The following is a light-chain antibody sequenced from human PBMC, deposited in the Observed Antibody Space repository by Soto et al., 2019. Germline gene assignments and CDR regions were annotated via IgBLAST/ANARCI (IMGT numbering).Light chain of an antibody. CDR1: QSVSSSF. J-gene: IGKJ3*01. Sequence: EIVLTQSPGTLSLSPGERATLSCRASQSVSSSFLAWYQQKPGQAPRLLMYGASSRAAGIPDRFSGSGSETEFTLTIGRLEPEDFAVYYCQQYGNSPPFTFGPGTKVDS. CDR3: QQYGNSPPFT. V-gene: IGKV3-20*01. CDR2: GAS.